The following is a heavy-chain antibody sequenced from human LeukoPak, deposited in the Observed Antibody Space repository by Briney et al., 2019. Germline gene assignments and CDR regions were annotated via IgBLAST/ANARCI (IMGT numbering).Heavy chain of an antibody. CDR3: ARGTYYYDSSGQLPHDY. D-gene: IGHD3-22*01. CDR1: GYTFTSYG. J-gene: IGHJ4*02. V-gene: IGHV1-18*01. CDR2: ISAYNGNT. Sequence: VASVKVSCKASGYTFTSYGNSWVRQAPGQGLEWTGWISAYNGNTNYAQKLQGRVTMTTDTSTSTAHMELRSLRSDDTAVYYCARGTYYYDSSGQLPHDYWGQGTLVTVSS.